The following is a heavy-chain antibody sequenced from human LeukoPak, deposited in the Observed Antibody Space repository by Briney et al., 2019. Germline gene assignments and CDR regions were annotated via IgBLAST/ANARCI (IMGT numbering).Heavy chain of an antibody. V-gene: IGHV3-30*03. CDR2: ISYDGSNK. CDR1: GFTFSSYG. Sequence: GGSLRLSCAASGFTFSSYGIHWVRQAPGKGLEWVAVISYDGSNKYYADSVKGRFTISRDNSNNALYLQMNSLRAEDTAVYYCARPPPSCSSTSCYQQYWGQGTLVTVSS. D-gene: IGHD2-2*01. CDR3: ARPPPSCSSTSCYQQY. J-gene: IGHJ4*02.